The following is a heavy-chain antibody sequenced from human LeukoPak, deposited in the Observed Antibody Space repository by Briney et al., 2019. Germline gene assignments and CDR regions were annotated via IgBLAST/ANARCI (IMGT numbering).Heavy chain of an antibody. CDR1: GYSFTSYW. Sequence: GESLQISCQGSGYSFTSYWIGWVRPMPGKGLEWMGIIYPGDSDTRYSPSFQGQVTISADKSISTAYLQWSSLKASDTAMYYCASSWTGSSFSPDYWGQGTLVTVSS. CDR3: ASSWTGSSFSPDY. D-gene: IGHD3/OR15-3a*01. V-gene: IGHV5-51*01. J-gene: IGHJ4*02. CDR2: IYPGDSDT.